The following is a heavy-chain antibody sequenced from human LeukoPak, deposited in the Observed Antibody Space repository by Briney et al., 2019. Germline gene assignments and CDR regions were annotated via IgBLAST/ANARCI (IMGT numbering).Heavy chain of an antibody. V-gene: IGHV4-4*07. CDR3: AREPTSGREPTSGRPLDY. CDR1: GGSISGYF. CDR2: MYSTGSN. Sequence: KPSETLSLTCTVSGGSISGYFWTWLRQPAGKGLEWIGRMYSTGSNNYNPPLKSRVTMSLDTSKNHFSLNPTSVTAADTAVYYCAREPTSGREPTSGRPLDYWGQGTLVTVSS. J-gene: IGHJ4*02. D-gene: IGHD5-12*01.